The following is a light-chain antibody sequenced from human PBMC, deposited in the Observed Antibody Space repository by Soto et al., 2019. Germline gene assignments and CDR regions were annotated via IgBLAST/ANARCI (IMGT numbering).Light chain of an antibody. V-gene: IGKV3-11*01. J-gene: IGKJ3*01. CDR3: LQRSNWPLT. CDR1: QSVSGY. CDR2: AAS. Sequence: EIVLTQSPATLSLSPGERATLSCRASQSVSGYLVWYQHKPGQPPRVLIYAASNRAAGIPARFSGSGSGTDFTLTISSLEPEYFAVYYCLQRSNWPLTFGPGTKIDIK.